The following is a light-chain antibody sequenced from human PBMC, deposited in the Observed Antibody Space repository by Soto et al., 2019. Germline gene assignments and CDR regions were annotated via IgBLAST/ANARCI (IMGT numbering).Light chain of an antibody. Sequence: QSALTQPPSASGSPGQSVTISCTGTKSDIGVYDFVSWYQHHPGKAPRLIIYEVVQRPSGVPDRFSGSKSGTSASLAISGLQAEDEADYYCQSYDTSLSAVVFGGGTKLTVL. CDR1: KSDIGVYDF. J-gene: IGLJ3*02. CDR2: EVV. CDR3: QSYDTSLSAVV. V-gene: IGLV2-8*01.